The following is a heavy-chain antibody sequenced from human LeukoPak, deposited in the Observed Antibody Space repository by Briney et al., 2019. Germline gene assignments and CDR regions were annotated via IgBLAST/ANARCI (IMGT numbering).Heavy chain of an antibody. CDR2: ISTSSIYI. Sequence: GGSLRLSCAASGFTFSTYTMNWVREAPGKGREWGSSISTSSIYIYYADSLKGRFTISRDNAKNSLYLQMSSLRAEDTAMYYCARSLWFGDSNLDYWGQGTLVTVSS. J-gene: IGHJ4*02. CDR3: ARSLWFGDSNLDY. CDR1: GFTFSTYT. D-gene: IGHD3-10*01. V-gene: IGHV3-21*01.